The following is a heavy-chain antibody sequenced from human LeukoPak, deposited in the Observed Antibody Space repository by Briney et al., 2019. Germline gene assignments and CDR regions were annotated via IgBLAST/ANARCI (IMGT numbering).Heavy chain of an antibody. CDR2: INPNSGGT. J-gene: IGHJ4*02. Sequence: ASVKVSCKASGYTFTGYYMHWVRQAPGQGLEWMAWINPNSGGTYYAQNFHDRITMTRDTSISTAYMELSRLRSDDTAIYYCARANTLYCSSTSCLFDYWGQGTLVTVSS. V-gene: IGHV1-2*02. CDR1: GYTFTGYY. D-gene: IGHD2-2*01. CDR3: ARANTLYCSSTSCLFDY.